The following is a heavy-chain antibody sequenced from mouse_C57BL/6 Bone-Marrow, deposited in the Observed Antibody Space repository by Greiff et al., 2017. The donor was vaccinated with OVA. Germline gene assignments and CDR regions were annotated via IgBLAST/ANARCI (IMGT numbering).Heavy chain of an antibody. CDR3: TRERRWAMDY. CDR1: GFTFSDAW. CDR2: IRNKANNHAT. J-gene: IGHJ4*01. D-gene: IGHD2-12*01. V-gene: IGHV6-6*01. Sequence: DVQLQESGGGLVQPGGSMKLSCAASGFTFSDAWMDWVRQSPEKGLEWVAEIRNKANNHATYYADSVKGRFTISRDDSKSGVYLQMNSLRAEDTGIYYCTRERRWAMDYWGQGTSVTVSS.